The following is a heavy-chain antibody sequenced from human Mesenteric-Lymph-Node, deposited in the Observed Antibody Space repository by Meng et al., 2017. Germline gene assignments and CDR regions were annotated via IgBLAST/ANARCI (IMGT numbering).Heavy chain of an antibody. J-gene: IGHJ6*02. CDR1: GFTFSNYG. CDR2: IWYDGSNK. Sequence: GESLKISCVASGFTFSNYGMHWVRQAPGKGLEWVAVIWYDGSNKYYADAVKGRFTISRDNSKNTVYLQMNSLRAEDTAVYYCARDVVGRDGNNFAYYKYDVDVWGPGTTVTVSS. V-gene: IGHV3-33*01. D-gene: IGHD5-24*01. CDR3: ARDVVGRDGNNFAYYKYDVDV.